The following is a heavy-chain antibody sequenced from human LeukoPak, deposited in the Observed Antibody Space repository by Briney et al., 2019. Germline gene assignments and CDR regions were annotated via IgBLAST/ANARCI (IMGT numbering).Heavy chain of an antibody. Sequence: GGSLRLSCAVSGFTFSRYWMTWVRQAPGKGLEWVSSFSFNGESTYYADSAKGRFTISRDNSKNTLYLQMNSLRAEDTAVYYCAKGGYSNGRYYYYYMDVWGEGTTVTVSS. CDR1: GFTFSRYW. V-gene: IGHV3-23*01. CDR2: FSFNGEST. J-gene: IGHJ6*03. D-gene: IGHD5-18*01. CDR3: AKGGYSNGRYYYYYMDV.